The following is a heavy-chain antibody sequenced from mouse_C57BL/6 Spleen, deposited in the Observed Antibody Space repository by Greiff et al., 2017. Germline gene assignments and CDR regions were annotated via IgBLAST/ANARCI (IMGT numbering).Heavy chain of an antibody. CDR1: GFTFSSYA. Sequence: EVKLMESGGGLVKPGGSLKLSCAASGFTFSSYAMSWVRQTPEKRLEWVATISDGGSYTYYPDNVKGRFTISRDNAKNNLYLQMSHLKSEDTAMYYCARGGRYGSSLDYWGQGTTLTVSS. CDR3: ARGGRYGSSLDY. D-gene: IGHD1-1*01. CDR2: ISDGGSYT. J-gene: IGHJ2*01. V-gene: IGHV5-4*03.